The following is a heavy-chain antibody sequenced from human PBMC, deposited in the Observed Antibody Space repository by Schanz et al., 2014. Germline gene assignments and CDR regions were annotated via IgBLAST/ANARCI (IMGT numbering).Heavy chain of an antibody. Sequence: QVQLQESGPGLVKPSGTLSLTCAVSGDSITSNRWWSWVRQPPGKGLEWIGEIYHSGRTNYDPSLKSRVTISMDNSNKQLSLKVSSVTAADTAIYYCARGDISGYNGGLMDTWGQGTLXTVSS. CDR1: GDSITSNRW. V-gene: IGHV4-4*02. J-gene: IGHJ5*02. CDR2: IYHSGRT. CDR3: ARGDISGYNGGLMDT. D-gene: IGHD5-12*01.